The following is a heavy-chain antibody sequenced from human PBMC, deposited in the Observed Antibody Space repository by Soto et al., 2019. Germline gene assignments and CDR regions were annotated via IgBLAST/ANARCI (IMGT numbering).Heavy chain of an antibody. CDR1: GFTFSTYW. V-gene: IGHV3-74*01. CDR2: INTDGSST. D-gene: IGHD3-9*01. J-gene: IGHJ6*03. Sequence: EVQLVESGGGLIQPGGSLRLSCAASGFTFSTYWMHWVRQVPGKGLMWVARINTDGSSTNYADSVKGRFTISRDDAKNTLSLQMSSLRSEDTAVYYCARGGALLTVIKSFYHYRDVWGKGTTVTVSS. CDR3: ARGGALLTVIKSFYHYRDV.